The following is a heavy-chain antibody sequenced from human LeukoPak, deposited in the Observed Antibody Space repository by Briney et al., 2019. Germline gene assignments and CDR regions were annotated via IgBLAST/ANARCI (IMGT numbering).Heavy chain of an antibody. Sequence: PGRSLRLSCVASGFTFSTYAMHWVRQAPGKGLEWVAVKSYDGNNKYYADSVKGRFSISGDNSKNTLNLQMNSVRVEDTAVYYCARDARDYGGYYFDSWGQGTRVTVSP. CDR3: ARDARDYGGYYFDS. CDR1: GFTFSTYA. D-gene: IGHD4-17*01. CDR2: KSYDGNNK. J-gene: IGHJ4*02. V-gene: IGHV3-30*04.